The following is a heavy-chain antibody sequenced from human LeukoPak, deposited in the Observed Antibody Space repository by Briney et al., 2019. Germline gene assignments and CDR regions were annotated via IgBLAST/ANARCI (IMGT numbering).Heavy chain of an antibody. D-gene: IGHD3-9*01. CDR3: AKVPSRYFDWLYYYYYGMDV. CDR2: IRGSGGST. CDR1: GFTFSSYA. Sequence: GGSLRLSCAASGFTFSSYAMSWVRQAPGKGLEWVSAIRGSGGSTYYADSVKGRFTISRDNSKNTLYLQMNSLRAEDTAVYYCAKVPSRYFDWLYYYYYGMDVWGQGTTVTVSS. J-gene: IGHJ6*02. V-gene: IGHV3-23*01.